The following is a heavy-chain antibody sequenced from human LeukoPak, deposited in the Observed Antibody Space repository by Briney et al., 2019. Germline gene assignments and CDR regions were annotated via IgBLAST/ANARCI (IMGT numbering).Heavy chain of an antibody. CDR3: ARDRTYYYDSSGYQLGYYFDY. J-gene: IGHJ4*02. V-gene: IGHV1-58*02. CDR2: IVVGSGNT. Sequence: ASVKVSCKASGFTFTSSAMQWVRQARGQRLEWIGWIVVGSGNTNYAQKFQGRVTITADKSTSTAYMELSSLRSEDTAVYYCARDRTYYYDSSGYQLGYYFDYWGQGTLVTVSS. D-gene: IGHD3-22*01. CDR1: GFTFTSSA.